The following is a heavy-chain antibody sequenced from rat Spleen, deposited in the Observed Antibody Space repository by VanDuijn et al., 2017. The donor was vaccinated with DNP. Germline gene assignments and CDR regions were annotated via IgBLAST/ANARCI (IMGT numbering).Heavy chain of an antibody. Sequence: EVQLQESGPGLVKPSQSLSLTCSVTGYSITSNYWGWIRKFPGNKMEWIGHISYSGSTSYNPSLKSQISITRDTSQNQFFLQLNSVTIEDTATYYCARLLARGRGYFDYWGQGVMVTDSS. CDR2: ISYSGST. V-gene: IGHV3-1*01. J-gene: IGHJ2*01. D-gene: IGHD4-3*01. CDR3: ARLLARGRGYFDY. CDR1: GYSITSNY.